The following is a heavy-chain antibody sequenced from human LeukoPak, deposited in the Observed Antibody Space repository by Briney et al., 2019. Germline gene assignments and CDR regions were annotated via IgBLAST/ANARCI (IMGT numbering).Heavy chain of an antibody. CDR1: GGSFSGYY. J-gene: IGHJ4*02. V-gene: IGHV4-34*01. Sequence: SETLSLTCAVYGGSFSGYYWSWIRQPPGKGLEWIGEINHSGSTNYNPSLKSRVTISVDTSKNQFSLKLSSVTAADTAVYYCAKGRDCSSTSCQTFDYWGQGTLVTVSS. CDR3: AKGRDCSSTSCQTFDY. CDR2: INHSGST. D-gene: IGHD2-2*01.